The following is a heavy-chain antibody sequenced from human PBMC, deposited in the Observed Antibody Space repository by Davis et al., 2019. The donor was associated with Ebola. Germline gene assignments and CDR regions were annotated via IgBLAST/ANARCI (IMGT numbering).Heavy chain of an antibody. J-gene: IGHJ2*01. CDR3: AKLRSHDYSDSSDDFYLDL. CDR1: GFTFTTST. CDR2: LSSDGSKE. Sequence: GESLKISCVASGFTFTTSTMHWVRPAPGKGLEWVALLSSDGSKEYYADSVEGRFTISKDNSKNTLYLHMNALTAEDTALYYCAKLRSHDYSDSSDDFYLDLWGRGTLVTVSS. D-gene: IGHD1-26*01. V-gene: IGHV3-30*18.